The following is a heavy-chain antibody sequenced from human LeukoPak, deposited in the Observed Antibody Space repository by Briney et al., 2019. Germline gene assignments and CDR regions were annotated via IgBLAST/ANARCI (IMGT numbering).Heavy chain of an antibody. J-gene: IGHJ6*03. V-gene: IGHV4-4*07. D-gene: IGHD3-10*01. Sequence: PSETLSLTCTVSGGSISGYWWSWIRQPAGKGPEWIGRIYSSGSTNYNPSLKSQVTMSVDTSKNQFSLKLNSVTAADTAVYYCARGDYYGSGSYGSYYYYMDVWGKGTTVTISS. CDR3: ARGDYYGSGSYGSYYYYMDV. CDR1: GGSISGYW. CDR2: IYSSGST.